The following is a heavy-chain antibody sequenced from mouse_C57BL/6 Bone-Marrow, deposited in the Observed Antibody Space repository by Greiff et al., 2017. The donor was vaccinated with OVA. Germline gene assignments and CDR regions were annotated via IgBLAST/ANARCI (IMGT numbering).Heavy chain of an antibody. CDR2: IYPRSGNT. CDR1: GYTFTSYG. Sequence: VQLQQSGAELARPGASVKPSCKASGYTFTSYGISWVKQRTGQGLEWIGEIYPRSGNTYYNEKFKDKATLTADKSSSTAYLELRSLTSEDSAVYFCSIWLPSYCGQGTLVTVSA. D-gene: IGHD2-2*01. V-gene: IGHV1-81*01. CDR3: SIWLPSY. J-gene: IGHJ3*01.